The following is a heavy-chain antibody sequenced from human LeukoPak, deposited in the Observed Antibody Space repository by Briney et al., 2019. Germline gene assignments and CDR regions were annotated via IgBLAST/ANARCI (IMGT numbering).Heavy chain of an antibody. V-gene: IGHV4-34*01. CDR2: INHSGST. CDR1: GGSFSGYY. CDR3: ARFRSPDY. Sequence: SETLSLTCAVYGGSFSGYYWSWIRQPPGKGLEWIGEINHSGSTNYNPSLKSRVTISVDTSKNQFSLKLSSVTAADTAVYYCARFRSPDYWGQGTLATVSS. J-gene: IGHJ4*02.